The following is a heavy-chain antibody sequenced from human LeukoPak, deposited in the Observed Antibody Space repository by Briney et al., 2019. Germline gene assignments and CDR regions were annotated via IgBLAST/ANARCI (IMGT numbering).Heavy chain of an antibody. V-gene: IGHV3-74*01. CDR3: ARGVDY. J-gene: IGHJ4*02. CDR2: INTDGSTT. Sequence: GGSLRLSCAASGFNFDDYAMTWVRHAPGKGLVWVSRINTDGSTTSYADSVKGRFTISRDNAKNTLYLQMNSLRAEDTAVYYCARGVDYWGQGTLVAVSS. CDR1: GFNFDDYA.